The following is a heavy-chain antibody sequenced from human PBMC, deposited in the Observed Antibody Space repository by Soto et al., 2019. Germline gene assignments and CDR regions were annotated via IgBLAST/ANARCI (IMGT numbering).Heavy chain of an antibody. CDR3: AKDFTHLDY. CDR1: GFIFGDYA. Sequence: EVQLVESGGNLVQPGGSLRLSCAASGFIFGDYAMSWVRQAPGKGLEWLSLVRGSNDNTYYADSVRGRFTISRDNSRNTLYLHMNRLRDDDTAIYYCAKDFTHLDYWGQGTLVTVSS. CDR2: VRGSNDNT. J-gene: IGHJ4*02. V-gene: IGHV3-23*04.